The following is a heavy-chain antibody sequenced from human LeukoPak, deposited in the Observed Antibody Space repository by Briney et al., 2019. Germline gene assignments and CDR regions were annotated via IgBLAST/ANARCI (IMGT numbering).Heavy chain of an antibody. V-gene: IGHV4-61*02. D-gene: IGHD4-17*01. CDR2: IYTSGST. CDR3: AREVINYGDYEGSYYFDY. J-gene: IGHJ4*02. Sequence: SETLSLTCTVSGGSISSGSYYWSWIRQPAGKGLEWIGRIYTSGSTNYNPSLKSRVTISVDTSKNQFSLKLSSVTAADTAVYYCAREVINYGDYEGSYYFDYWGQGTLVTVSS. CDR1: GGSISSGSYY.